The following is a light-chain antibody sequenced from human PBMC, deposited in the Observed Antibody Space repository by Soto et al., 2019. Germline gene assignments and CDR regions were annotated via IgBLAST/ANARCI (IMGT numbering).Light chain of an antibody. V-gene: IGKV3D-20*02. Sequence: EIVLTQSPGTLSLSPGERATLSCRASQSVSNNYLAWYQQKPGQAPRLLIYGASNRATGIPDRFSGSGSGTDFTLTISSLEPEDIAVYYCQQRSNWRVTFXGGTKVDIK. CDR1: QSVSNNY. J-gene: IGKJ4*01. CDR3: QQRSNWRVT. CDR2: GAS.